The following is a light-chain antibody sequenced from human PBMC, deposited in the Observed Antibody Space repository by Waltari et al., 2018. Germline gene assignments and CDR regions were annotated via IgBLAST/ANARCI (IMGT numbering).Light chain of an antibody. V-gene: IGLV2-14*01. CDR1: ISDVGGYNY. J-gene: IGLJ2*01. CDR3: SSYTSSSVV. Sequence: QSALTQPASVSGSPGQSITISCTATISDVGGYNYVSWYQQHPGNAPKLMIYDVSNRPSGVSNRFSGSKSGNTASLTISGLQAEDEADYYCSSYTSSSVVFGGGTKLTVL. CDR2: DVS.